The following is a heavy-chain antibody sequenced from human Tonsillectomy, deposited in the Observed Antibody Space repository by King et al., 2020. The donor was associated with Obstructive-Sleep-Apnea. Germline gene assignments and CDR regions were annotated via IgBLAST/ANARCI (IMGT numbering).Heavy chain of an antibody. V-gene: IGHV3-30*18. Sequence: QLVQSGGGVVQPGRSLRLSCAASGFTFNSYGMHWVRQAPGKGLEWLAVISYDGSNKNYADSVKGRFTISRANSKNTLYLKINSLRAEDTAMYYCAKNEASISAVSTDPIAWGQGTLVTVSS. CDR3: AKNEASISAVSTDPIA. CDR2: ISYDGSNK. CDR1: GFTFNSYG. D-gene: IGHD6-6*01. J-gene: IGHJ5*02.